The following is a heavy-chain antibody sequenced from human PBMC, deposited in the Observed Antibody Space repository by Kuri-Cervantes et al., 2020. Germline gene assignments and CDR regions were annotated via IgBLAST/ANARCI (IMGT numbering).Heavy chain of an antibody. CDR1: GFTFSSYD. CDR3: AKSPRVYYGDYPPDH. CDR2: IGTAGDT. Sequence: GGSLRLSCAASGFTFSSYDMHWVRQATGKGLEWVSAIGTAGDTYYPGSVKGRFTISRDNSKNTLYLQMNSLRAEDTAVYYCAKSPRVYYGDYPPDHWGQGTLVTVSS. D-gene: IGHD4-17*01. V-gene: IGHV3-13*01. J-gene: IGHJ4*02.